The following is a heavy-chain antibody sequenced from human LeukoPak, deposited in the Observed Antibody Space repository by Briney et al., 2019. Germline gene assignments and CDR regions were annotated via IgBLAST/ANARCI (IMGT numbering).Heavy chain of an antibody. CDR1: GYTLTRYY. D-gene: IGHD3-10*01. V-gene: IGHV1-2*02. CDR2: INPNSGGT. J-gene: IGHJ5*02. CDR3: ARRVVRGHNWFDP. Sequence: ASVKVSCKASGYTLTRYYMHWVRPAPGQGLEWMGWINPNSGGTNYAQKFQGRVTMTRDTSISTAYMELSRLRSDDTAVYYCARRVVRGHNWFDPWGQGTLVTVSS.